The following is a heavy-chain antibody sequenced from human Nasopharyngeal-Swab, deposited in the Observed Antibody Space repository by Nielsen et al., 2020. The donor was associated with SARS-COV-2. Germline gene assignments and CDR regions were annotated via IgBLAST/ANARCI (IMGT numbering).Heavy chain of an antibody. V-gene: IGHV4-61*02. Sequence: SCTVSGDSIGSGKYYWGWIRQSAGKGLEWLGRIDTSGTTYNPSLKSRVTMSLDTSKNEFSLKVNSVTAADTAVYYCVRDSPMTRAVIVEYWGQGTLVTVSS. D-gene: IGHD3-10*01. J-gene: IGHJ4*02. CDR2: IDTSGT. CDR1: GDSIGSGKYY. CDR3: VRDSPMTRAVIVEY.